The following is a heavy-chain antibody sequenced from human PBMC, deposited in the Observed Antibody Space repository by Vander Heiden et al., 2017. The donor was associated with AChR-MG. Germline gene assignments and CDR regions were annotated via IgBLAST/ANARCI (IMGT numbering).Heavy chain of an antibody. V-gene: IGHV4-59*01. D-gene: IGHD3-16*02. Sequence: QVQLQESGPGLVTPSETLSLTCTFSGGSISSYYWSWYRQPPGKGLGWIGYIYYSGSTNYNPSLKSRVTISVDTSKNQFSLKLSSVTAADTAVYYCARADPMITFGGVIVPPFDYWGQGTLVTVSS. CDR2: IYYSGST. CDR3: ARADPMITFGGVIVPPFDY. J-gene: IGHJ4*02. CDR1: GGSISSYY.